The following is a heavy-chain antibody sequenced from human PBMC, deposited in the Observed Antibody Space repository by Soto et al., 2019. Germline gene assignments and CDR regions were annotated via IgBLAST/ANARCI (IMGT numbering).Heavy chain of an antibody. J-gene: IGHJ4*02. D-gene: IGHD1-1*01. Sequence: PSETLSLTCSVSGDSINNYYWSWIRQPAGKGLEWIGRIYSSGSANYNPSLKTRGTMSVDTSKNQVFLRVTSVTAADTAVYFCARGGTRSADLPTYWGQGIQVTVSS. CDR1: GDSINNYY. CDR2: IYSSGSA. CDR3: ARGGTRSADLPTY. V-gene: IGHV4-4*07.